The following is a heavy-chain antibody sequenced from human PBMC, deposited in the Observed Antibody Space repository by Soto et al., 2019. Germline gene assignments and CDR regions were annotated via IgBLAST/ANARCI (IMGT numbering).Heavy chain of an antibody. CDR2: ISGSGGST. V-gene: IGHV3-23*01. CDR3: AKCVPRDYDFWSGYYSGYYYYYMDV. J-gene: IGHJ6*03. CDR1: GVTFSSYA. Sequence: GGSLRLSCAASGVTFSSYAVSWVRQAPGKGLEWVSAISGSGGSTYYADSVKGRFTISRDNSKNTLYLQMNSLRAEDTAVYYCAKCVPRDYDFWSGYYSGYYYYYMDVWGKGTTVTVS. D-gene: IGHD3-3*01.